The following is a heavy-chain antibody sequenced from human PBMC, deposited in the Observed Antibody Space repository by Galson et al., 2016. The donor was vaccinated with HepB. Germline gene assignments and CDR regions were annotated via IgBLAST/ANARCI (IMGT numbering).Heavy chain of an antibody. D-gene: IGHD2-15*01. V-gene: IGHV3-11*06. CDR1: GFSFSDYY. CDR2: ISDRGAYT. CDR3: SRDPDTLDFPAWYFDL. J-gene: IGHJ2*01. Sequence: SLRLSCAASGFSFSDYYMSWVRQAPGKGLEWVSCISDRGAYTNYADSVKGRFTISRDNAKNSLYLQMNSLRAEDTAVYYFSRDPDTLDFPAWYFDLWGRGTLVTVSS.